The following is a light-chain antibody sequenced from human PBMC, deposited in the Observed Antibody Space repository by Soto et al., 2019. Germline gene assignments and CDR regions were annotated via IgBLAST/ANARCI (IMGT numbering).Light chain of an antibody. CDR3: QQYNTWPPWT. Sequence: EIVMTQSPVTLSVSPGERATLSCRASQSVSTNLAWYQQKPGQAPRLLIYGASTRAAGIPARFSGSGSGTEFTLTIYSLQSEDFAVYYCQQYNTWPPWTFGQGTKVDIK. CDR2: GAS. CDR1: QSVSTN. J-gene: IGKJ1*01. V-gene: IGKV3-15*01.